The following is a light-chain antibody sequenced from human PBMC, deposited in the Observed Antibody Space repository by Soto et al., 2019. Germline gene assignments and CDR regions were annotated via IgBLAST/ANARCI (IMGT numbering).Light chain of an antibody. J-gene: IGKJ5*01. Sequence: DIVLTQSPATLSLSPGERATLSCRASQSFGGHLAWYQQKPGQAPRLLIYVASARATGIPARCRGSGSETDFTLTISSLEPDDFVVYYCQQRNNWPPSITFGQGTRLEIK. CDR2: VAS. V-gene: IGKV3-11*01. CDR1: QSFGGH. CDR3: QQRNNWPPSIT.